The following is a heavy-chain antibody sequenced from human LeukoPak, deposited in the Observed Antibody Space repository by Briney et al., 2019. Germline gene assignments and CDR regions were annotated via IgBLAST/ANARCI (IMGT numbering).Heavy chain of an antibody. CDR2: ISWNSGSI. CDR3: ASNSWDPDTNYYDSSGTHAFDI. CDR1: GFTFDDYA. V-gene: IGHV3-9*01. Sequence: PGRSLRLSCAASGFTFDDYAMHWVRQAPGKGLEWVSGISWNSGSIGYADSVKGRFTISRDNAKNSLYLQMNSLRAEDTALYYCASNSWDPDTNYYDSSGTHAFDIWGQGTMVTVSS. J-gene: IGHJ3*02. D-gene: IGHD3-22*01.